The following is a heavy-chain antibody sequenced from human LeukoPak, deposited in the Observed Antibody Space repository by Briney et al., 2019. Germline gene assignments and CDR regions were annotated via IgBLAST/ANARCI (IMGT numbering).Heavy chain of an antibody. CDR2: ISADSGNT. J-gene: IGHJ4*02. CDR3: ARDLRGWSYYFDY. V-gene: IGHV1-18*01. Sequence: ASVKVSCKASGYTFTTYGISWVRQAPGQGLEWMGWISADSGNTNYAQKFQGAVTMTTDTSTSTAYMELRSLRSDDTAVYYRARDLRGWSYYFDYWGQGTLLTVSS. D-gene: IGHD6-19*01. CDR1: GYTFTTYG.